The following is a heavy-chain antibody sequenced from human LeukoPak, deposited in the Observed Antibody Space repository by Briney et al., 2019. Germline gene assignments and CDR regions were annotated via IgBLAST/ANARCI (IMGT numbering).Heavy chain of an antibody. CDR3: ATTTYSNDY. D-gene: IGHD1-1*01. Sequence: GRSLRLSCAASGFTFDDYAMHWVRQAPGKGLEWVSGISWNSGSIGCADSVKGRFTISRDNAKNSLYLQMNSLRAEDTALYYCATTTYSNDYWGQGTLVTVSS. CDR1: GFTFDDYA. J-gene: IGHJ4*02. V-gene: IGHV3-9*01. CDR2: ISWNSGSI.